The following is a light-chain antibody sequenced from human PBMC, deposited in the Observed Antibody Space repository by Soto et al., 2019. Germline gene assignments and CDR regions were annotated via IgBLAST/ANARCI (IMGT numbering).Light chain of an antibody. CDR1: RSNIGAPYD. Sequence: QSVLTQPPSVSGAPGQRVTISCTGSRSNIGAPYDVNWYQQLPGTAPKLLIFSNHNRPSGVPDRFSGSKSGTSASLAITGLRAEDEADYYCQSYDISLSGYVFGTGTKLTVL. CDR3: QSYDISLSGYV. J-gene: IGLJ1*01. CDR2: SNH. V-gene: IGLV1-40*01.